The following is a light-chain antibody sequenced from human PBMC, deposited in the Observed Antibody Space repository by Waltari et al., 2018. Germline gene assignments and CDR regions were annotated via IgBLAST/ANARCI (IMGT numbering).Light chain of an antibody. CDR1: QSVSSN. V-gene: IGKV3-15*01. CDR3: QQYKNWPWT. CDR2: GAS. Sequence: EIVMTQSPATLSVSPGERATLSCRASQSVSSNLAWYQQKPGLAPRLLIHGASTRASDIPARFSGSGSGTELTLTISNMQSEDFAVYYCQQYKNWPWTFGQGTKVEI. J-gene: IGKJ1*01.